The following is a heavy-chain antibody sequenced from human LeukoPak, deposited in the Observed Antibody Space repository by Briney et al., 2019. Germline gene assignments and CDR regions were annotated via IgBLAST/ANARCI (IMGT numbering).Heavy chain of an antibody. J-gene: IGHJ5*02. Sequence: PSETLSLTCTVSGGSISSSSYYWGWIRQPPGKGLEWVSAISGSGGSTYYADSVKGRFTISRDNSKNTLYLQMNSLRAEDTAVYYCAKDLPGGSGAWGQGTLVTVSS. V-gene: IGHV3-23*01. CDR1: GGSISSSSYY. CDR3: AKDLPGGSGA. D-gene: IGHD6-19*01. CDR2: ISGSGGST.